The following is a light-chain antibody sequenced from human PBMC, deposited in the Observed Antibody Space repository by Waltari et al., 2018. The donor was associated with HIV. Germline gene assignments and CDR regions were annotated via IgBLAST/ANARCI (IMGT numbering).Light chain of an antibody. V-gene: IGLV3-19*01. J-gene: IGLJ2*01. CDR1: SLRKYF. Sequence: SSELTQDPAVSVALGPTVRITCHGDSLRKYFATWYQQKPGQAPILVIYDKNNRPSGIPDRFSGSNSGTTASLTITGAQAEDEADYYCNSRDSSGNRVVFGGGTKLTVL. CDR3: NSRDSSGNRVV. CDR2: DKN.